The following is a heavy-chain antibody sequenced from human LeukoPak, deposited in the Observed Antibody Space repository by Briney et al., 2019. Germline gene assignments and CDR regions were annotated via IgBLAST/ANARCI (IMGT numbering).Heavy chain of an antibody. J-gene: IGHJ6*03. V-gene: IGHV5-51*01. Sequence: GESLKISFKGSGYSFTSYWIGWVRQMPGKGLEWMGIIYPGDSDTRYSPSFQGQVTISADKSISTAYLQWSSLKASDTAMYYCARHVRGYSYGYYYYYYMDVWGKGTTVTISS. D-gene: IGHD5-18*01. CDR2: IYPGDSDT. CDR3: ARHVRGYSYGYYYYYYMDV. CDR1: GYSFTSYW.